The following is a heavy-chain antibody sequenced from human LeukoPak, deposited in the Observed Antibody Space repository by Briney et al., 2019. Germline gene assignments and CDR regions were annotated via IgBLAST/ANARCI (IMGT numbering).Heavy chain of an antibody. J-gene: IGHJ4*02. Sequence: GGSLRLSCEASGFSFSNYFMSWIRQAPGKGLEWVSYITNSGRSTNHADAVKGRFPISRDNAKKSVYLDMTDLRVEDTAVYYCAREASGNYHVFDSWGQGTLVTVSS. CDR1: GFSFSNYF. V-gene: IGHV3-11*04. D-gene: IGHD1-26*01. CDR3: AREASGNYHVFDS. CDR2: ITNSGRST.